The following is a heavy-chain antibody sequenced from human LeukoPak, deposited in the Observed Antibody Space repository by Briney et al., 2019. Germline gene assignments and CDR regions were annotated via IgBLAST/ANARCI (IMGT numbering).Heavy chain of an antibody. CDR1: GFNSEDHA. V-gene: IGHV3-9*02. Sequence: PGGSMRLSCVVSGFNSEDHAMHWVRQAPGKGLEWVSGIYWSSSGTGYADSVKGRFTVSRDSAKNSLYLQMSSLRPEDTAFYYCAKAHSSTWFSPLDYWGPGTLVTVSS. J-gene: IGHJ4*02. CDR3: AKAHSSTWFSPLDY. CDR2: IYWSSSGT. D-gene: IGHD6-13*01.